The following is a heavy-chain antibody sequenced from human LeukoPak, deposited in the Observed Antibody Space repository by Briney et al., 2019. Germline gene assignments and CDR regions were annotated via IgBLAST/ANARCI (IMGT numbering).Heavy chain of an antibody. D-gene: IGHD2-15*01. CDR2: IYTSGST. Sequence: SETLSLTCTVSGGSISSYYWSWIRQPAGKGLEWIGRIYTSGSTNYNPSLKSRVTISVDKSKNQFSLKLSSVTAADTAVYYCARAPQGVAAANYFDYWGQGTLVTVSS. V-gene: IGHV4-4*07. CDR3: ARAPQGVAAANYFDY. J-gene: IGHJ4*02. CDR1: GGSISSYY.